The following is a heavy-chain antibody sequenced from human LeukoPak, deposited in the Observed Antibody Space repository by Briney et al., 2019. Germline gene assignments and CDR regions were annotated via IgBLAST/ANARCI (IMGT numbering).Heavy chain of an antibody. CDR1: GFPFTIYA. D-gene: IGHD2-15*01. CDR3: ARDFRVRAVGSPY. Sequence: GRSLRLSCAASGFPFTIYAMHWVRQAPGKGLEWVAVISYDGSSKYYADSVKGRFTISRDNSKNTLYLQMNSLRAEDTALYYCARDFRVRAVGSPYWGQGTLVTVSS. J-gene: IGHJ4*02. CDR2: ISYDGSSK. V-gene: IGHV3-30*04.